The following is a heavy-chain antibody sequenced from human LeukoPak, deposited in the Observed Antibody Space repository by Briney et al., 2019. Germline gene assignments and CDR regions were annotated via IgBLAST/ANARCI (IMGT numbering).Heavy chain of an antibody. D-gene: IGHD3-10*01. V-gene: IGHV3-48*02. CDR1: GFTFSVYS. J-gene: IGHJ1*01. CDR3: ARRAAGRPGADYFQH. Sequence: GGSLRLSCAASGFTFSVYSINWVRQAVGKGLEWVSYISASSSSIYYADSVKGRFTISRDNAKNSLYLQMNSLRDEDTAVYYCARRAAGRPGADYFQHWGQGILVTVSS. CDR2: ISASSSSI.